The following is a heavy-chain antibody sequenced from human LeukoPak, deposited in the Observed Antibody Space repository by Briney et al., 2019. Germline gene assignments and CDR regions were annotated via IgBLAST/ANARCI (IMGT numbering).Heavy chain of an antibody. Sequence: PSETLSLTCTVSGGSPSSYYWSWIRQPPGKGLEWIGYIYYSGSTNYNPSLKSRVTITVHTSKNQFSLKLRSVPAADTAVYYCARYVWGSYPTFEDYWGQGTQITDSS. CDR3: ARYVWGSYPTFEDY. D-gene: IGHD3-16*02. J-gene: IGHJ4*02. V-gene: IGHV4-59*01. CDR2: IYYSGST. CDR1: GGSPSSYY.